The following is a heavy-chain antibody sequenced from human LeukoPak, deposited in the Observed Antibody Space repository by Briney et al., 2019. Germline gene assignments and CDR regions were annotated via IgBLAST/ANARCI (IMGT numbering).Heavy chain of an antibody. CDR1: GGSISSGSYY. Sequence: SETVSLTCTVSGGSISSGSYYWSWIRQPAGKGLEWIGRIYTSGSTNYNPSLKSRVTISVDTSKNQFSLKLSSVTAADTAVYYCALNPYYDSSVGYWGQGTLVTVSS. J-gene: IGHJ4*02. CDR2: IYTSGST. V-gene: IGHV4-61*02. CDR3: ALNPYYDSSVGY. D-gene: IGHD3-22*01.